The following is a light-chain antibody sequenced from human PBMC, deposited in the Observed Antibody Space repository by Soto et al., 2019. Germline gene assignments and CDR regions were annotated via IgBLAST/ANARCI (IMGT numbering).Light chain of an antibody. J-gene: IGLJ1*01. CDR3: QVWDNRGDHYV. Sequence: SYELTQPPSVSVAPGKTARITCGGDNIGSTGVNWYQQKPGQAPVLVIYYDSDRPSGIPERFSGTNSGTTATLTISRVDAGDEADYYCQVWDNRGDHYVFGTGTKLTVL. CDR2: YDS. V-gene: IGLV3-21*04. CDR1: NIGSTG.